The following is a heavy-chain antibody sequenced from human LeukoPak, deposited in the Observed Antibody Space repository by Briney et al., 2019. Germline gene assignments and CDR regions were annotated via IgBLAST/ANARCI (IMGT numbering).Heavy chain of an antibody. V-gene: IGHV1-2*02. D-gene: IGHD3-9*01. CDR1: GHTFTSYD. J-gene: IGHJ4*02. CDR3: ARSPDILTGEKFDY. CDR2: INSNSGGT. Sequence: ASVKVSCKASGHTFTSYDINWVRQAPGQGLEWMGWINSNSGGTNYAQKFEARVTMNRDTSTSTAYMELSRQRFDDTAVYYCARSPDILTGEKFDYWGQGTLVTVSS.